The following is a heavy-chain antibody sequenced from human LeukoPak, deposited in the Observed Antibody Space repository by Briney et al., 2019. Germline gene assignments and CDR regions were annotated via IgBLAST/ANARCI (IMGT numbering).Heavy chain of an antibody. CDR1: GFTFSSYA. J-gene: IGHJ6*01. D-gene: IGHD2-15*01. CDR2: ISYDGSNK. CDR3: ARDRGYCSGRSCYSLDYYYYGMDV. Sequence: GGSLRLSCAASGFTFSSYAMHWVRQAPGKGLEWVAVISYDGSNKYYADSVKGRFTISRDNYKNTLYLQMNSLRAEDTAVYYCARDRGYCSGRSCYSLDYYYYGMDVWGQGTTVTVSS. V-gene: IGHV3-30-3*01.